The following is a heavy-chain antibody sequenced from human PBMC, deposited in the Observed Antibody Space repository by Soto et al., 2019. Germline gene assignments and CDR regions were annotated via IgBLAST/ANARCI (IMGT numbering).Heavy chain of an antibody. Sequence: SVKVSCKASGGTFSSYAISWVRQAPGQGLEWMGGIIPIFGTANYAQKFQGRVTITADESTSTAYMELSSLRSEDTAVYYCARGPTVTTPDYYYYGMDVWGQGTTVTVS. CDR3: ARGPTVTTPDYYYYGMDV. CDR2: IIPIFGTA. J-gene: IGHJ6*02. CDR1: GGTFSSYA. V-gene: IGHV1-69*13. D-gene: IGHD4-17*01.